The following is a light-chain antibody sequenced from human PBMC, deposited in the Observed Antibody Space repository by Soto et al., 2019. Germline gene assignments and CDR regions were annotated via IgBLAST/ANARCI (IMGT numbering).Light chain of an antibody. V-gene: IGKV1-39*01. CDR1: HSIDFY. CDR2: AAS. Sequence: DLQMTQSPSSLSASVGDRVTITCRASHSIDFYLNWYQQKPGEAPKLLISAASSLQIGVPSRFGGSGSGTDFTLAISGLQPEDFAIYYCQQSYITPWTFGQGTKVDNK. CDR3: QQSYITPWT. J-gene: IGKJ1*01.